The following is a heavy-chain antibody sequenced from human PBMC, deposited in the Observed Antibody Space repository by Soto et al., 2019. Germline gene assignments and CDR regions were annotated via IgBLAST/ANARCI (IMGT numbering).Heavy chain of an antibody. CDR3: ARHGGGNSGPYNWFDP. D-gene: IGHD2-21*02. CDR1: GYSFTSYW. Sequence: GESLKISCKGSGYSFTSYWIGWVRQMPGKGLEWMGIIYPGDSDTRYSPSFQGQVTISADKSISTAYLQWGSLKASDTAMYHCARHGGGNSGPYNWFDPWGQGTLVTSPQ. CDR2: IYPGDSDT. J-gene: IGHJ5*02. V-gene: IGHV5-51*01.